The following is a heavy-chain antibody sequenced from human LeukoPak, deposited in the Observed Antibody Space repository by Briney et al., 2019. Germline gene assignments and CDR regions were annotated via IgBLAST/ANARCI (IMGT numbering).Heavy chain of an antibody. J-gene: IGHJ6*02. CDR1: GFTFSSYS. CDR3: XXXXXXVVVPASDGMDV. Sequence: PGGSLRLSCAASGFTFSSYSMNWVRQAPGKGLEWVSSISSSSSYIYYADSVKGRFTISRDNAKNSLYLQMNSLRAEDTAVYYXXXXXXXVVVPASDGMDVWGQGTTVTVSS. CDR2: ISSSSSYI. D-gene: IGHD2-2*01. V-gene: IGHV3-21*01.